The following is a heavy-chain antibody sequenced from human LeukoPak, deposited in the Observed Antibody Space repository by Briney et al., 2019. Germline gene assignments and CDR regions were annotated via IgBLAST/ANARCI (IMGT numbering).Heavy chain of an antibody. CDR1: GGSISSGDYY. CDR2: IYYSGST. J-gene: IGHJ4*02. V-gene: IGHV4-30-4*01. D-gene: IGHD6-19*01. CDR3: ARPGSSGSGYYFDY. Sequence: SETLSLTCTVSGGSISSGDYYWSWIRQPPGKGLEWIGYIYYSGSTFYNPSLKSRVTISVDTSKNQFSLKLSSVTAADTAVYYCARPGSSGSGYYFDYWGQGTLVTVSS.